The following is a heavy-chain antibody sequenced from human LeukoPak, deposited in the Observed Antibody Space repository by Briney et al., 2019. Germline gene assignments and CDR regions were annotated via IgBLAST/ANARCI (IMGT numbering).Heavy chain of an antibody. D-gene: IGHD3-10*01. CDR3: VKVAKYYYGSETYYFLEH. CDR2: INQDGTEK. Sequence: GGSLRLSCAASGFTFTTYWMSWVRQLPGKGLEWVANINQDGTEKYYVDSVKGRFTISRDNAKNSLDLQMNSLRVEDTGIYYCVKVAKYYYGSETYYFLEHWGQGTPVTASS. J-gene: IGHJ1*01. V-gene: IGHV3-7*01. CDR1: GFTFTTYW.